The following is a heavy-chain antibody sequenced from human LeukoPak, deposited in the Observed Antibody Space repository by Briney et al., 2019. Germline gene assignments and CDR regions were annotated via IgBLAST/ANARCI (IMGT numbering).Heavy chain of an antibody. D-gene: IGHD7-27*01. CDR1: GFTFSVHY. CDR3: ARDVQNWGAAFDY. J-gene: IGHJ4*02. CDR2: IRNKADSYTT. V-gene: IGHV3-72*01. Sequence: PGGSLRLSCAASGFTFSVHYMDWVRQAPGKGLEWVGRIRNKADSYTTEYAASVKGRFTISRDDSKNSLYLQMNSLKTEDTAVYYCARDVQNWGAAFDYWGQGTLVTVSS.